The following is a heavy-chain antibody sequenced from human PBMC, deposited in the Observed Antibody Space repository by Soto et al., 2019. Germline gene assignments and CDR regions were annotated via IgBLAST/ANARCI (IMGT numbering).Heavy chain of an antibody. CDR3: AGSPYGDYVTFDY. D-gene: IGHD4-17*01. J-gene: IGHJ4*02. CDR1: GGSISGYY. V-gene: IGHV4-59*08. CDR2: MYNGGST. Sequence: QVQLQESGPGLVKPSETLSLTCTVSGGSISGYYWIWIRQPPGKGLEWIGYMYNGGSTNYNPALKSRVTISVNTSKNQSSLKLSSVTAADTAVYYGAGSPYGDYVTFDYWGQGTLVTVSS.